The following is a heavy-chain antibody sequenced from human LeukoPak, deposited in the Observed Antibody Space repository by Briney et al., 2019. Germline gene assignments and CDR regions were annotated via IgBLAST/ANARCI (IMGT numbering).Heavy chain of an antibody. Sequence: SETLSLTCTVSGGSISSSSYYWVWIRQPPGKGLEWIGSFYYSGNIYYNPSLQSRVTMSIDTSKNQFSLNLNSVTAADTAVYYCARGYGDYPYFYYYMDVWGKGTTVTVSS. CDR1: GGSISSSSYY. CDR2: FYYSGNI. CDR3: ARGYGDYPYFYYYMDV. J-gene: IGHJ6*03. V-gene: IGHV4-39*07. D-gene: IGHD4-17*01.